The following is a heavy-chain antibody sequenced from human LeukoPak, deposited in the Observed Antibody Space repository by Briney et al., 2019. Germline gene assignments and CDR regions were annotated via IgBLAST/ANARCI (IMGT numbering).Heavy chain of an antibody. CDR3: ATSAGGYYDFWSGPYFDY. Sequence: SETLSLTCAVYGGSFSSYYWSWIRQPPGKGLEWIGEISHSGSTNYNPSLKSRVTISIDTSKNQFSLRLTSVTAADTAVYYCATSAGGYYDFWSGPYFDYWGQGTLVTVSS. V-gene: IGHV4-34*01. CDR2: ISHSGST. D-gene: IGHD3-3*01. J-gene: IGHJ4*02. CDR1: GGSFSSYY.